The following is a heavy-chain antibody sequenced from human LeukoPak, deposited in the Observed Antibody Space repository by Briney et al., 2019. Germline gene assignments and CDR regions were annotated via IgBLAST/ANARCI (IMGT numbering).Heavy chain of an antibody. V-gene: IGHV4-31*03. J-gene: IGHJ4*02. CDR2: IYYSGST. CDR3: ARAPVFGYSYGYTGRYYFDY. D-gene: IGHD5-18*01. CDR1: GGSISSGGYY. Sequence: TSETLSLTCTVSGGSISSGGYYWSWIRQHPGEGLEWIGYIYYSGSTYYNPSLKSRVTISVDTSKNQFSLKLSSVTAADTAVYYCARAPVFGYSYGYTGRYYFDYWGQGTLVTVSS.